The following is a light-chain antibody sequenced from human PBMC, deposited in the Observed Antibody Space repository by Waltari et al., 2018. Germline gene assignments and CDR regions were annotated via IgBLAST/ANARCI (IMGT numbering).Light chain of an antibody. J-gene: IGLJ3*02. CDR2: DNS. V-gene: IGLV1-51*01. CDR3: GTWDNSLSAAV. Sequence: QSVLTQPPSVSAAPGQKVTISCSGSTSNIGSNYLSWYQQLPGTAPKLLIYDNSKRPSGIPDRFSASKSGTSATLDITGLQTGDEADYYCGTWDNSLSAAVFGGGTKLIAL. CDR1: TSNIGSNY.